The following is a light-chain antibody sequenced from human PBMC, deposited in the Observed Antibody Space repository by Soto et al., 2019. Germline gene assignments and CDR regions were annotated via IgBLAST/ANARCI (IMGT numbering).Light chain of an antibody. CDR2: AAS. CDR3: QQLNDYPTAT. V-gene: IGKV1-9*01. CDR1: QGISSY. J-gene: IGKJ4*01. Sequence: IQLTQSPSSLSASVGDRVTITFRVSQGISSYLAWYQQNPGKAPKLLIYAASTLQSGVPSRFSGSGSGTEFTLTISSLQPEDFATYYCQQLNDYPTATFGGGTKVDI.